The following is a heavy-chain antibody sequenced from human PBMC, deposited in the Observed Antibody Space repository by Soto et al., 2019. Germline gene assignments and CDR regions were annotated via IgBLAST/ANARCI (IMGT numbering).Heavy chain of an antibody. CDR2: IYSGGST. V-gene: IGHV3-66*01. CDR1: GFTVSSNY. D-gene: IGHD3-22*01. CDR3: ARSFHDSSGYLRNYFDC. Sequence: GGSLRLSCAASGFTVSSNYMSWVRQAPGKGLEWVSTIYSGGSTYYADYVKGRFSLARATSQNTMYIQLNSLRAEDTAVYYCARSFHDSSGYLRNYFDCWGQGTLVTVS. J-gene: IGHJ4*02.